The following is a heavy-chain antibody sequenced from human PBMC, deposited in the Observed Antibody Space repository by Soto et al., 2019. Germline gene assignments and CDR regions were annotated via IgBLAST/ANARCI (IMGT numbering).Heavy chain of an antibody. Sequence: EVQLVESGGGLVKPGGSLRLSCAASGFTFSSYSMNWVRQAPGKGLEWVSSISSSSSYIYYADSVKGRFTISRDNAKNSLYLQMNSLRAEDTAVYYCARDNGYGDDGYYYGMDVWGQGTTVTVSS. CDR3: ARDNGYGDDGYYYGMDV. CDR2: ISSSSSYI. CDR1: GFTFSSYS. D-gene: IGHD4-17*01. J-gene: IGHJ6*02. V-gene: IGHV3-21*01.